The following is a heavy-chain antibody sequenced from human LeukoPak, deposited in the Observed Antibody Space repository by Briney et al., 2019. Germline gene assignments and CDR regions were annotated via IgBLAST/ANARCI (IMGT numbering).Heavy chain of an antibody. CDR3: ARTSSGYLSAADY. D-gene: IGHD3-22*01. V-gene: IGHV3-21*01. CDR2: ISSSSSYI. J-gene: IGHJ4*02. CDR1: GFTFSSYA. Sequence: PGGSLRLSCAASGFTFSSYAMSWVRQAPGKGLEWVSSISSSSSYIYYADSVKGRFTISRDNAKNSLYLQTNSLRAEDTAVYYCARTSSGYLSAADYWGQGTLVTVSS.